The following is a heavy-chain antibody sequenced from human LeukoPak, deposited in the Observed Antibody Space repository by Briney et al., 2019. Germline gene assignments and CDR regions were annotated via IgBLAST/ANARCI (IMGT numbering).Heavy chain of an antibody. V-gene: IGHV3-9*01. CDR2: ISWNRGII. CDR1: GFSFDDYA. Sequence: GRSLRLSCAASGFSFDDYAMYWVRQAPGKGLEWVSGISWNRGIIGYADSVKGRFTISRDNAKNSLYLQMNSLRAEDTALYFCAKDLAAAPNEDAFDIWGQGTMVTVSS. D-gene: IGHD6-13*01. J-gene: IGHJ3*02. CDR3: AKDLAAAPNEDAFDI.